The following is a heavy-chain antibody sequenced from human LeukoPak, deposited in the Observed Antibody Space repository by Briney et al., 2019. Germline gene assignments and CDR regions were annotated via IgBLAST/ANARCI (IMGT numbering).Heavy chain of an antibody. CDR2: VNRDGSET. CDR1: GFALSSHW. Sequence: GGSLRLSCAASGFALSSHWMTWVRQVPGRGPEWVANVNRDGSETYYLDPVKGRFTISKDNAKNSLYLQMNSLRAEDTALYHCARNNGMDVWGQGTTVIVSS. V-gene: IGHV3-7*03. CDR3: ARNNGMDV. J-gene: IGHJ6*02.